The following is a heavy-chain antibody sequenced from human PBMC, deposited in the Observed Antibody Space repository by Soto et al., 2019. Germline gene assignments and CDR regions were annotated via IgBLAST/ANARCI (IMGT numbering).Heavy chain of an antibody. CDR3: ARVRSGKLLWFGESPAGWYYFDY. Sequence: SQTLSLTCTVSGGSISSYYWSWIRQPPGKGLEWIGYIYYSGSTNYNPSLKSRVTISVDTSKNQFSLKLSSVTAADTAVYYCARVRSGKLLWFGESPAGWYYFDYWGQGTLVTVSS. D-gene: IGHD3-10*01. V-gene: IGHV4-59*01. CDR2: IYYSGST. J-gene: IGHJ4*02. CDR1: GGSISSYY.